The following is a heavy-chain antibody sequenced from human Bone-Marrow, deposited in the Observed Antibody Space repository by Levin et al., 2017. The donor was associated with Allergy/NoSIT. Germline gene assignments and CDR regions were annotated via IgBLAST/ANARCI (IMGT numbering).Heavy chain of an antibody. J-gene: IGHJ4*02. Sequence: GESLKISCKGSGYSFTSYWIGWVRQMPGKGLEWMGIIYPGDSDTRYSPSFQGQVTISADKSISTAYLQWSSLKASDTAMYYCARQASYCGGDGYSNYWGQGTLVTVSS. V-gene: IGHV5-51*01. CDR2: IYPGDSDT. D-gene: IGHD2-21*02. CDR1: GYSFTSYW. CDR3: ARQASYCGGDGYSNY.